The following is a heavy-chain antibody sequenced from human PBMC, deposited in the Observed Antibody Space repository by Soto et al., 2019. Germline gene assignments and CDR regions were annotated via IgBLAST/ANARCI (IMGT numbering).Heavy chain of an antibody. CDR3: ARGLGGSSRPKYYYYYMDV. J-gene: IGHJ6*03. D-gene: IGHD2-15*01. V-gene: IGHV4-34*01. CDR2: INHSGST. Sequence: SETLSLTCAVYGGSFSGYYWSWLRQPPGKGLEWIGEINHSGSTNYNPSLKSRVTISVDTSKNQFSLKLSSVTAADTAVYYCARGLGGSSRPKYYYYYMDVWGKGTTVTVSS. CDR1: GGSFSGYY.